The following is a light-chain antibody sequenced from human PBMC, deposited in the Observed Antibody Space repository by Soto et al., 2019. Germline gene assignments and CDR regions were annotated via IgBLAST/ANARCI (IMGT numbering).Light chain of an antibody. V-gene: IGKV1-39*01. CDR1: QRIDNF. CDR2: GAS. Sequence: DIQMTQSPSFLSASVRDRVTITCRASQRIDNFLNWYQQKPGKAPKLLIYGASSLQSGVPSRFSGSGSGTDFTLTITSLQPEDSATYHCQQRYKTSLSSFGQGTKVEIK. J-gene: IGKJ2*01. CDR3: QQRYKTSLSS.